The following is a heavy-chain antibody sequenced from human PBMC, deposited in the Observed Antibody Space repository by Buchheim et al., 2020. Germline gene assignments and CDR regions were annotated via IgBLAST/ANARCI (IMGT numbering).Heavy chain of an antibody. J-gene: IGHJ4*02. V-gene: IGHV3-23*01. CDR2: ISGSGGST. Sequence: EVQLLESGGGLVQPGGSLRLSCAASGFTFSSYAMSWVRQAPGKGLEWVSAISGSGGSTYYADSVKGRFTISRDNSKNTLYLQMNSLRAEDTAVYYCAKGPWYYYDSSGYSSRYFDYWGQGTL. CDR3: AKGPWYYYDSSGYSSRYFDY. CDR1: GFTFSSYA. D-gene: IGHD3-22*01.